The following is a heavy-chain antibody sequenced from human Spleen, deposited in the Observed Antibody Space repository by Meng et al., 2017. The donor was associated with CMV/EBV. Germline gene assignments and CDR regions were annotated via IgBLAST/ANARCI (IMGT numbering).Heavy chain of an antibody. CDR3: AKAPPAAIAWSGYSYGMDV. CDR1: GFIFSDYG. V-gene: IGHV3-30*02. D-gene: IGHD2-2*01. J-gene: IGHJ6*02. Sequence: GESLKISCAASGFIFSDYGMHWVRQAPGKGLEWVAFIRYDGSNIYYADSVKGRFTISRDNSKDTLYLQMNSLRADDTAEYYCAKAPPAAIAWSGYSYGMDVWGQGTMVTVSS. CDR2: IRYDGSNI.